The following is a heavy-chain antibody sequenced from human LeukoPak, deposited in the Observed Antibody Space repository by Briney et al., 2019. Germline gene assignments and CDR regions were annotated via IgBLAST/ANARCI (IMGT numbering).Heavy chain of an antibody. D-gene: IGHD6-25*01. CDR3: ARQYTSGSGYYFDY. CDR1: AYSISSGYY. CDR2: IYHSGIT. V-gene: IGHV4-38-2*01. Sequence: SETLSFTCGVSAYSISSGYYWGWIRQPPGKGLEWIASIYHSGITYYNPSLKSRVSISVDTSKNHFSLKLSSVTAADSAVYYCARQYTSGSGYYFDYWGQGALVSVSS. J-gene: IGHJ4*02.